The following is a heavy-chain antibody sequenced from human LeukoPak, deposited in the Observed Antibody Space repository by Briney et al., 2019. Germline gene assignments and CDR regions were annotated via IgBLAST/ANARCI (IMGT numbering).Heavy chain of an antibody. Sequence: PLETLSLTCTVSGGSISSYYWSWIRQPPGKGLEWIGYISNSGSAYYNPSLKSRVTISVDTSKNQFSLKLNSVTAADTAVYYCARRAGGDYDYVMDVWGQGTTVTVSS. CDR3: ARRAGGDYDYVMDV. CDR2: ISNSGSA. V-gene: IGHV4-59*01. D-gene: IGHD3-10*01. CDR1: GGSISSYY. J-gene: IGHJ6*02.